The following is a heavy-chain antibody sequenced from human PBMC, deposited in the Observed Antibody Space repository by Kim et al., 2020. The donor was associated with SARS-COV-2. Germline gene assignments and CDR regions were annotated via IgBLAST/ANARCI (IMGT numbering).Heavy chain of an antibody. D-gene: IGHD2-15*01. CDR1: FFTFITNY. Sequence: SLILSFSSSFFTFITNYIIWVLHSPFKFLYFFSFIYIFFITYYSYSVNVLFTISIDNSKNTLYLQINSLRSEDTAVYYCARYPAVVSRCYWGQGKLVTV. CDR3: ARYPAVVSRCY. CDR2: IYIFFIT. J-gene: IGHJ4*02. V-gene: IGHV3-53*01.